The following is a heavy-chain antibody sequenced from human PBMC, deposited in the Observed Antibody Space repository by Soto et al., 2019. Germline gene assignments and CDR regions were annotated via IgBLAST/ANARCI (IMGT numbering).Heavy chain of an antibody. CDR3: VRAESGISNSLHFDY. J-gene: IGHJ4*02. D-gene: IGHD4-4*01. Sequence: GEPLKISCKGSGYSFSSYWIGCVRQMPGKGLDWVGIIYPVDSAIRYNPSLQGQVTIPADQSMTTSYLQWSSLPPPATPFYYCVRAESGISNSLHFDYWGQGTPVTVSS. CDR1: GYSFSSYW. CDR2: IYPVDSAI. V-gene: IGHV5-51*01.